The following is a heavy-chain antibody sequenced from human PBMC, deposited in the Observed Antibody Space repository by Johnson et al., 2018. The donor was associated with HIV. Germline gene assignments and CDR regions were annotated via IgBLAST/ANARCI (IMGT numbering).Heavy chain of an antibody. V-gene: IGHV3-30*02. CDR3: ATIAAHGAAFDI. J-gene: IGHJ3*02. CDR1: GFTFDDYA. D-gene: IGHD6-25*01. Sequence: QEKLVESGGGVVQPGRSLRLSCAASGFTFDDYAMHWVRQAPGKGLEWVAFIRYDGSNKYHADSVKGRFTISRDNSKNTLYLQMNSLRPEDTAAYYCATIAAHGAAFDIWGQGTV. CDR2: IRYDGSNK.